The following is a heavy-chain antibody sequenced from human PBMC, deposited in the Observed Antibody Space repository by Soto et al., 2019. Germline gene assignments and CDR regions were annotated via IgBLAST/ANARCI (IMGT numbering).Heavy chain of an antibody. CDR1: GFTFSSYA. D-gene: IGHD3-10*01. CDR2: ISGSGGST. Sequence: PGGSLRLSCAASGFTFSSYAMIWVRQAPGKGLEWVSAISGSGGSTYYADSVKGRFTISRDNSKNTLYLQMNSLRAEDTAVYYCARSAYYYGSGSLRRAFDIWGQGTMVTVSS. J-gene: IGHJ3*02. V-gene: IGHV3-23*01. CDR3: ARSAYYYGSGSLRRAFDI.